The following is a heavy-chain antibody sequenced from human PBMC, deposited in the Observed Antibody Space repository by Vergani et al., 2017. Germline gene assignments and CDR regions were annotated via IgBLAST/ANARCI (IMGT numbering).Heavy chain of an antibody. CDR3: ASVGDVDAFDI. D-gene: IGHD2-21*01. CDR1: GFTFSSYS. Sequence: EVQLVESGGGLVKPGGSLRLSCAASGFTFSSYSMNWVRQAPGKGLEWVSSISSSSSYIYYADSVKGRFTISRDNAKNSLYLHMNSLRAEDTAVYYCASVGDVDAFDIWGQGTMVTVSS. V-gene: IGHV3-21*01. J-gene: IGHJ3*02. CDR2: ISSSSSYI.